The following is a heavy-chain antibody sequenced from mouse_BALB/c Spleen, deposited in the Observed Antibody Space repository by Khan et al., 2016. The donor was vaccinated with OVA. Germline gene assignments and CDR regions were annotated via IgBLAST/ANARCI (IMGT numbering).Heavy chain of an antibody. CDR2: IWSGGST. Sequence: QVQLKESGPGLVAPSQSLSITCTVSGFSLTNHGVSWIRQPPGKGLEWLGVIWSGGSTYYNSVLKSRLSISKDNSKSQVFLKMNSLQTDDTAMYYGAKQIWSTYYGMDYWGQGTLVTVSS. D-gene: IGHD1-1*02. CDR3: AKQIWSTYYGMDY. V-gene: IGHV2-6-5*01. CDR1: GFSLTNHG. J-gene: IGHJ4*01.